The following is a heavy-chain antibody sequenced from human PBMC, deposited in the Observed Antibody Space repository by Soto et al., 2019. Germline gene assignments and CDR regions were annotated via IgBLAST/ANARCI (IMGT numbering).Heavy chain of an antibody. CDR1: GYTFTGYY. CDR3: ATHCSGGSCYGSSSHYSMDV. D-gene: IGHD2-15*01. V-gene: IGHV1-2*04. Sequence: QVQLVQSGAEVKKPGASVKVSCKASGYTFTGYYMHWVRQAPGQGLEWMGWINPNSGGTNYAQKLQGWVTMTRDTSSSTAYMELSSLRSDDTAVYYCATHCSGGSCYGSSSHYSMDVWGQGTTVTVSS. CDR2: INPNSGGT. J-gene: IGHJ6*02.